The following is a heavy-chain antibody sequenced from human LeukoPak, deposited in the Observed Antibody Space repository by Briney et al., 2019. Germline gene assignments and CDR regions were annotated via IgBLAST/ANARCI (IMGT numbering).Heavy chain of an antibody. Sequence: RASVKVSCKASGYTFTSYGISWVRQAPGQGLEWMGWISAYNGNTNYAQKLQGRVTMTTDTSTSTAYMELRSLRSDDTAVYYCARAVSGRTIFGVVIPTQLYYYYYYMDVWGKGTTVTVSS. CDR1: GYTFTSYG. V-gene: IGHV1-18*01. CDR3: ARAVSGRTIFGVVIPTQLYYYYYYMDV. D-gene: IGHD3-3*01. CDR2: ISAYNGNT. J-gene: IGHJ6*03.